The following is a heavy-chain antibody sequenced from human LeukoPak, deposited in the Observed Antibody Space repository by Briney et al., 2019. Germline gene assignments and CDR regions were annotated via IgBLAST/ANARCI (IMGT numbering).Heavy chain of an antibody. Sequence: GGSLRLSCAASGFTFSSYSMNWVRQAPGKGLEWVSSISSSSSYIYYADSVKGRFTISRDNAKNSLYLQMNSLRAEDTAVYYCHAAVTTWGQFDYWGQGTLVSLSS. D-gene: IGHD4-11*01. J-gene: IGHJ4*02. CDR1: GFTFSSYS. CDR2: ISSSSSYI. V-gene: IGHV3-21*01. CDR3: HAAVTTWGQFDY.